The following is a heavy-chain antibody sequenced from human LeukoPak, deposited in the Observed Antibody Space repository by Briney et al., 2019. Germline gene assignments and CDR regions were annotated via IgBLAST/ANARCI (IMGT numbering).Heavy chain of an antibody. Sequence: GGSLRLSCAASGFTFINYGMSSVRQAPGKGLEWVSGISGDAAGTYYADSAKGRFTISRDNAKNSLYLQVNSLRAEDTAVYYCARGGSSSWYYYYYMDVWGKGTTVTVSS. J-gene: IGHJ6*03. CDR3: ARGGSSSWYYYYYMDV. CDR2: ISGDAAGT. CDR1: GFTFINYG. D-gene: IGHD6-13*01. V-gene: IGHV3-23*01.